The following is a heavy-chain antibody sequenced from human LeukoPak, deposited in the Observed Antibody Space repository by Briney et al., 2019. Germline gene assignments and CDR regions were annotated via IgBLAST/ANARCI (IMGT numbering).Heavy chain of an antibody. CDR2: ISGSGGST. CDR1: GFTFSSHA. V-gene: IGHV3-23*01. J-gene: IGHJ5*02. Sequence: GGSLRLSCAASGFTFSSHAMSWVRQAPGKGLEWVSAISGSGGSTYYADSVKGRFTISRDNAGNSLYLHMSSLRAEDTAVYYCARGGDDVDPLDTWGQGTLVTVSS. CDR3: ARGGDDVDPLDT. D-gene: IGHD1-1*01.